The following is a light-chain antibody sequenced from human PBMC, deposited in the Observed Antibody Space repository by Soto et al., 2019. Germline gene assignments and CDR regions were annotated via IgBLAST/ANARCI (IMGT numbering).Light chain of an antibody. CDR3: QQRSNWPRT. CDR1: QSVSSY. CDR2: DAS. Sequence: EIVLTQSPATLSLSPGERATLSCRASQSVSSYLAWYQQKPGQARSLLIYDASNRATGIPARFSGSGSGTDFTLTISSLEPEDFAVYYCQQRSNWPRTFGQGTKLEIK. V-gene: IGKV3-11*01. J-gene: IGKJ2*01.